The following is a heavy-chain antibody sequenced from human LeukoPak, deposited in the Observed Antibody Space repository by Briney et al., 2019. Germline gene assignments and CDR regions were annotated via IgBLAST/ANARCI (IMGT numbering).Heavy chain of an antibody. Sequence: PGRSLKLSCAAYGLIFSSYWMTSVRQAPGKGLERVANIKQDGREKYYVDSVKGRFTISRDNDKNSLYLQMNSLRGEVTAVYYCAKEIGAPGYFDNWGQGTLVTVSS. CDR1: GLIFSSYW. V-gene: IGHV3-7*05. J-gene: IGHJ4*02. CDR3: AKEIGAPGYFDN. D-gene: IGHD2-2*01. CDR2: IKQDGREK.